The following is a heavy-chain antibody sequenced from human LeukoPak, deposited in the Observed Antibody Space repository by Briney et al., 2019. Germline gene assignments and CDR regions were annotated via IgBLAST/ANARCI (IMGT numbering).Heavy chain of an antibody. V-gene: IGHV3-30-3*01. J-gene: IGHJ3*02. CDR3: ARGDSSAFDI. CDR2: ISYDGSNK. D-gene: IGHD2-21*02. CDR1: GFTFSSYA. Sequence: PGGSLRLSCAASGFTFSSYAMHWVRRAPGKGLEWVAVISYDGSNKYYADSVKGRFTISRDNSKNTLYLQMNSLRADDTAVYYCARGDSSAFDIWGQGTMVTVSS.